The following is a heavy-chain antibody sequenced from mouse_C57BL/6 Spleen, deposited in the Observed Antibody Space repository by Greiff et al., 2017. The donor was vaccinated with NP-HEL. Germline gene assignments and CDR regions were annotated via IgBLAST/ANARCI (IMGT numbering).Heavy chain of an antibody. D-gene: IGHD2-5*01. J-gene: IGHJ2*01. CDR1: GYTFTDYN. CDR2: INPNNGGT. Sequence: VQLQQSGPELVKPGASVKIPCKASGYTFTDYNMDWVKQSHGKSLEWIGDINPNNGGTIYNQKFKGKATLTVDKSSSTAYMELRSLTSEDTAVYYCARGAYSNYGYFDYWGQGTTLTVSS. CDR3: ARGAYSNYGYFDY. V-gene: IGHV1-18*01.